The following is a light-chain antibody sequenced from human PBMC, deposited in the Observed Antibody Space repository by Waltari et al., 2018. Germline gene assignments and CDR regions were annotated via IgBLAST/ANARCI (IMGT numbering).Light chain of an antibody. CDR2: GAS. Sequence: EIVLTQSPGTLSLSPGERATLSCRASQSVSSSYLAGYQQKPGQAPRVLIYGASSRATGIPDRFSGSGSGTDFTLTISRLEPEDFAVYYCQQYGSSLPWTFGQGTKVEIK. J-gene: IGKJ1*01. CDR1: QSVSSSY. CDR3: QQYGSSLPWT. V-gene: IGKV3-20*01.